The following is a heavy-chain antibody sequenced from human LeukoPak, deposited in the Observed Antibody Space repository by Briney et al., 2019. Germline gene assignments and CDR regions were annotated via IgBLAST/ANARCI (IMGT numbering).Heavy chain of an antibody. D-gene: IGHD3-9*01. CDR2: INPNSGGT. Sequence: GASVKVSCKASGYTFAGYYKHWVRQAPGQGLEWMGWINPNSGGTNYAQKFQGRVTMTRDTSISTAYMELSRLRFDDTAVYYCARSPDILTGEKFDYWGQGTLVTVSS. CDR1: GYTFAGYY. J-gene: IGHJ4*02. V-gene: IGHV1-2*02. CDR3: ARSPDILTGEKFDY.